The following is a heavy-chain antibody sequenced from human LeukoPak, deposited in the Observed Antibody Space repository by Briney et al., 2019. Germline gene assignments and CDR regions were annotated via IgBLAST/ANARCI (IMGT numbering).Heavy chain of an antibody. V-gene: IGHV3-74*01. J-gene: IGHJ5*02. CDR1: GFTFSDYW. CDR2: INPDGSSA. D-gene: IGHD4-11*01. CDR3: ARFKVTVTSIP. Sequence: PGGSLRLSCAASGFTFSDYWMHWVRRAPGKGLVWVSRINPDGSSASYADSVKGRFTISRDNAKNTLYLQMNRLRAEDTAVYYCARFKVTVTSIPWGQGTLVTVSS.